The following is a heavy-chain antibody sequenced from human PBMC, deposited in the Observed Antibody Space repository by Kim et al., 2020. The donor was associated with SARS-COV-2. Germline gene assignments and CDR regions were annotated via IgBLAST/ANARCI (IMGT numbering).Heavy chain of an antibody. CDR2: IIPIFGTA. CDR1: GGTFSSYA. J-gene: IGHJ6*02. CDR3: ARAIPTVEDYYYYGMDV. Sequence: SVKVSCKASGGTFSSYAISWVRQAPGQGLEWMGGIIPIFGTANYAQKFQGRVTITADESTSTAYMELSSLRSEDTAVYYCARAIPTVEDYYYYGMDVWGQGTTVTVSS. D-gene: IGHD4-4*01. V-gene: IGHV1-69*13.